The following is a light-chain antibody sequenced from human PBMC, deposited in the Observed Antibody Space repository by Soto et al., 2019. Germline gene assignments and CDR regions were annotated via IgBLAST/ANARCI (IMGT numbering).Light chain of an antibody. CDR3: QSYDSSLSAVV. CDR2: GDS. J-gene: IGLJ2*01. Sequence: QAVVTQPPSVSGAPGQRVTISCTGSSSNFGAGYDVHWYQQLPGTAPKLLIYGDSKRPSGVPDRFSGSKSGTSASLAITGLQAEDEADYYCQSYDSSLSAVVFGGGTKLTVL. V-gene: IGLV1-40*01. CDR1: SSNFGAGYD.